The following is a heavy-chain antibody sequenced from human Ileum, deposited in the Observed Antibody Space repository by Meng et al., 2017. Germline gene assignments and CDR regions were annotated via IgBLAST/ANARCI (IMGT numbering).Heavy chain of an antibody. Sequence: QVQLVQSGVEAKKPGASVKVSCKASGYTFTTYGISWVRQAPGQGLEWMGWMNTDKGNTNYAQKFQGRVTMTRDTSTSTAYMELRSLRSDDTAVYYCAREGAYNGGDYWGQGTLVTVSS. CDR1: GYTFTTYG. D-gene: IGHD1-1*01. CDR3: AREGAYNGGDY. CDR2: MNTDKGNT. V-gene: IGHV1-18*01. J-gene: IGHJ4*02.